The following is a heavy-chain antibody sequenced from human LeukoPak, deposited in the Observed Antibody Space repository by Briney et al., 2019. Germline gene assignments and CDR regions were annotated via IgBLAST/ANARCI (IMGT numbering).Heavy chain of an antibody. V-gene: IGHV1-46*01. CDR2: INPSGGST. CDR1: GYTFTSYY. D-gene: IGHD1-26*01. J-gene: IGHJ4*02. Sequence: GASVKVSCKASGYTFTSYYMHWVRQAPGQGLEWMGIINPSGGSTSYAQKFQGRVTMTRDMSTSTVYMELSSLRSEDTAVYYCARDSLRSPMRGGFDYWGQGTLVTVSS. CDR3: ARDSLRSPMRGGFDY.